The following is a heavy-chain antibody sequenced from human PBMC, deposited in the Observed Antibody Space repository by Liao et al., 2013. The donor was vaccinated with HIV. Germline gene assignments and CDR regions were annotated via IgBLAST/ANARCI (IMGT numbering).Heavy chain of an antibody. CDR1: GGSLSPYY. V-gene: IGHV4-4*07. D-gene: IGHD3-22*01. J-gene: IGHJ6*03. Sequence: QVQLLESGPGLVKPSETLSLTCSVSGGSLSPYYWTWIRQSAANTLEYIGRIHYAGSTNNSPSFAGRLTLSVDSSKNQISLRLTSVTAADTATYYCARDAPNGYSLGHVYYYMDVWGKGTTVTVSS. CDR3: ARDAPNGYSLGHVYYYMDV. CDR2: IHYAGST.